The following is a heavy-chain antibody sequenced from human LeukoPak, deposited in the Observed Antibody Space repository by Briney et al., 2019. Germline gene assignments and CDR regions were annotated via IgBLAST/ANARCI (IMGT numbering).Heavy chain of an antibody. CDR1: GFNFSSYI. Sequence: PGGSLRLSCAASGFNFSSYIMNWVRQAPGKGLEWISYIGISSGNTKYADSVKGRFTISGDKAKNSVYLQMNSLRVEDTAVYYCARDTKYAFDNWGQGTLVTVSS. J-gene: IGHJ4*02. CDR2: IGISSGNT. D-gene: IGHD2-2*01. V-gene: IGHV3-48*01. CDR3: ARDTKYAFDN.